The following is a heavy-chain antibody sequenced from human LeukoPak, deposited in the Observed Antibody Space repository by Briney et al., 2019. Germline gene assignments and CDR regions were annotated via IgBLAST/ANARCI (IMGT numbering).Heavy chain of an antibody. CDR3: AEITTYCSSTSCGVY. V-gene: IGHV3-30*04. CDR1: GFTFSSYA. Sequence: PGRSLRLSCAASGFTFSSYAMHWVRQAPGKGLEWVAVISYDGSNKYYADSVKGRFTISRDNSKNTLYLQMNSLRAEDTAVYYCAEITTYCSSTSCGVYWGQGILVTVSS. D-gene: IGHD2-2*01. CDR2: ISYDGSNK. J-gene: IGHJ4*02.